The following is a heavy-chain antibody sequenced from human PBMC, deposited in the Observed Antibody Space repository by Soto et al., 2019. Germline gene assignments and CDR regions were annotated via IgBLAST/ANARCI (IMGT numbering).Heavy chain of an antibody. CDR3: ARQGYYDLLSGYYLFDY. Sequence: PSETLSLTCTVSGDSISTDYWSWIRQSPGKGLEWIGFIYYGGSTNYNPSLKSRVIVSIDTSKNQFSLKLTSVTAADTAVYYCARQGYYDLLSGYYLFDYWGQGILVTVSS. V-gene: IGHV4-59*08. CDR1: GDSISTDY. J-gene: IGHJ4*02. CDR2: IYYGGST. D-gene: IGHD3-3*01.